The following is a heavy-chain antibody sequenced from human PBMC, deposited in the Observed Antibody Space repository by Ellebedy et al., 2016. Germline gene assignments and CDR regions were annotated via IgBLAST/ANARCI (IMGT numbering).Heavy chain of an antibody. V-gene: IGHV3-23*02. CDR3: ASEHDFWSGSPTRFGY. D-gene: IGHD3-3*01. CDR1: RFTFSDYA. J-gene: IGHJ4*02. Sequence: GGSLRLSXTASRFTFSDYAMNWVRQAPGKGLEWVSSISGSGGSTYYIDSVKGRFTISRDNSRNTLYLQVDGLSAEDTAVYYCASEHDFWSGSPTRFGYWGQGTLVTVSS. CDR2: ISGSGGST.